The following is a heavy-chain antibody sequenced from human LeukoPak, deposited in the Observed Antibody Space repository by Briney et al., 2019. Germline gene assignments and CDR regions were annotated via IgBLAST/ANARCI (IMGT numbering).Heavy chain of an antibody. CDR2: ISADVGST. CDR3: AKDVYGDYGGLVY. D-gene: IGHD4-17*01. CDR1: GFTFSNFA. J-gene: IGHJ4*02. Sequence: PGGSLRLSCAASGFTFSNFAMTWVRQAPGRGLEWVSTISADVGSTNYADSVKGRFTISRDNSKNTLYLQMNSLRAEDTAVYYCAKDVYGDYGGLVYWGQGTLVTVSS. V-gene: IGHV3-23*01.